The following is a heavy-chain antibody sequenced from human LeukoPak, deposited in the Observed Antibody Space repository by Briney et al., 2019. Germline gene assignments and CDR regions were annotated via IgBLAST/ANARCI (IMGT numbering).Heavy chain of an antibody. D-gene: IGHD4-17*01. CDR3: AREVPSTVTVYFDY. CDR2: ISAYNGNT. CDR1: GYTFTSYG. Sequence: ASVKVSCKASGYTFTSYGISWVRQAPGQGLEWMGWISAYNGNTNYAQKLQGRVTMTTDTSTSTAYMELRSLRPDDTAVYYCAREVPSTVTVYFDYWGQGTPVTVSS. J-gene: IGHJ4*02. V-gene: IGHV1-18*01.